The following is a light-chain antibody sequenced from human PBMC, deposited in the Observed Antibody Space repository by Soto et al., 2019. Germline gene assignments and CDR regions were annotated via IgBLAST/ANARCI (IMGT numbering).Light chain of an antibody. CDR3: QQFNSSPIT. CDR2: AAS. J-gene: IGKJ5*01. CDR1: QSMTSY. V-gene: IGKV1-39*01. Sequence: DIQPTQSPASLSASVGDTFTIACRASQSMTSYLNGYQQKPGTGPKLLIWAASSLQSGVPSRSRGSGSGTEFTLTISGLKPDDFATYYCQQFNSSPITFGHGTRLEIK.